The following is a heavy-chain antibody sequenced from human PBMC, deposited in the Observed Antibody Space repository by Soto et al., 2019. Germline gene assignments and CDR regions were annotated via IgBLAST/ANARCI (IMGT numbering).Heavy chain of an antibody. CDR2: INSDGIRT. Sequence: GGSLRLSCAASGFTFSSYLMHWVRQAPGKGLVWVSRINSDGIRTSYADSVKGRFTISRDNAKNTLYLQMNSLRAEDTAVYYCARDFHIAAAGTVWFDPWGQATTVTVYS. V-gene: IGHV3-74*01. D-gene: IGHD6-13*01. CDR1: GFTFSSYL. J-gene: IGHJ5*02. CDR3: ARDFHIAAAGTVWFDP.